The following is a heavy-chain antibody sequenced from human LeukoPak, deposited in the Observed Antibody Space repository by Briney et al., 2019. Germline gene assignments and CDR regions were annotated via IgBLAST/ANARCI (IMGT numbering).Heavy chain of an antibody. J-gene: IGHJ4*02. CDR1: GFTFDDYG. D-gene: IGHD6-13*01. CDR3: ARAAGTRGDY. Sequence: GGSLRLSCAASGFTFDDYGMSWVRQAPGKGLVWVSRINSDGSSTSYADSVKGRFTISRDNAKNTLYLQMNSLRAEDTAVYYCARAAGTRGDYWGQGTLVTVSS. CDR2: INSDGSST. V-gene: IGHV3-74*01.